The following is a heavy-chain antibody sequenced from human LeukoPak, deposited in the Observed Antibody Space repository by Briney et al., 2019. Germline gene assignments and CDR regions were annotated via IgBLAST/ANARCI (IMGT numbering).Heavy chain of an antibody. V-gene: IGHV4-30-4*01. CDR3: ARVGRGSYYYDSSGSIDY. D-gene: IGHD3-22*01. Sequence: PSQTLSLTCTVSGGSISSGDYYWSWIRQPPGKGLEWIGYIYYSGSTYYNPSLKSRVTISVDTSKNQFSLKLSSVTAADTAVYYCARVGRGSYYYDSSGSIDYWGQGTLVTVSS. CDR1: GGSISSGDYY. J-gene: IGHJ4*02. CDR2: IYYSGST.